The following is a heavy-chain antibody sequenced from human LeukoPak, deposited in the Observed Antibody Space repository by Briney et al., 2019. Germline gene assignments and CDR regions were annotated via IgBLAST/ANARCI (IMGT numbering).Heavy chain of an antibody. CDR2: ISWNSKNI. D-gene: IGHD6-13*01. CDR3: ARVRANWYEDY. J-gene: IGHJ4*02. Sequence: GRSLRLSCAASGFTFDDYAMFWVRQAPGKGLEWVSGISWNSKNIGYAASVKGRFTISRDNAKNSLYLQMISLRAEDTAVYYCARVRANWYEDYWGQGTLVTVSS. CDR1: GFTFDDYA. V-gene: IGHV3-9*01.